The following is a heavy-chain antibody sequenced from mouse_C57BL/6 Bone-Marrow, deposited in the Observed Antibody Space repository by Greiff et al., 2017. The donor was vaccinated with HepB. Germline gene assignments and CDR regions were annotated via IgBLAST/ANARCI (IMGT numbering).Heavy chain of an antibody. J-gene: IGHJ2*01. V-gene: IGHV5-9*01. CDR1: GFTFSSYT. CDR3: ARHDYYGSSFDY. CDR2: ISGGGGNT. D-gene: IGHD1-1*01. Sequence: EVQLVESGGGLVKPGGSLKLSCAASGFTFSSYTMSWVRQTPEKRLEWVATISGGGGNTYYPDSVKGRFTISRDNAKNTLYLQMSSLRSEDTALYYCARHDYYGSSFDYWGQGTTLTVSS.